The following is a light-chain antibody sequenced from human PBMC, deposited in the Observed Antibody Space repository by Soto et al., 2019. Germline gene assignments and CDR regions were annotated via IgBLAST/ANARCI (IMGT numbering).Light chain of an antibody. V-gene: IGLV2-11*01. Sequence: QSALTQPRSVSGSPGQSVTISCTGTSSDVGGYDYVSWYQQHPGKAPNLIIYDVSERPSGVPDRFSGSKSGNTASLTISGLQAEDEADFYCCSYAGSNTLIFGGGTKLTVL. CDR2: DVS. CDR1: SSDVGGYDY. CDR3: CSYAGSNTLI. J-gene: IGLJ2*01.